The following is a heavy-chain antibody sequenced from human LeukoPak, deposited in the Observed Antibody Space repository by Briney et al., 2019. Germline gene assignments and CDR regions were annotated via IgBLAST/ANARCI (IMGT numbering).Heavy chain of an antibody. CDR2: IYYSGST. CDR3: ARSLRYMDV. Sequence: SQTLSLXCTVSGGSISSGDYYWSWIRQPPAKGLEWIGYIYYSGSTNYNPSLKSRATISVDTSKNQFSLKLSSVTAADTAVYYCARSLRYMDVWGKGTTVTVSS. CDR1: GGSISSGDYY. J-gene: IGHJ6*03. V-gene: IGHV4-61*08.